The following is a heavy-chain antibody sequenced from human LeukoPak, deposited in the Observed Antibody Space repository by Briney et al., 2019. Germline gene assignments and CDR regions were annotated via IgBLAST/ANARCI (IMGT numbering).Heavy chain of an antibody. Sequence: SETLSLTCAVYGESFSGNFWTWIRQPPGKGLEWLGEINESDDTFYNPSVKSRVTILLDKSKNQFSLILTSVTAADTGRYYCARVNRGGPLDIWGQGTMVSVSS. CDR1: GESFSGNF. D-gene: IGHD3-10*01. CDR3: ARVNRGGPLDI. J-gene: IGHJ3*02. CDR2: INESDDT. V-gene: IGHV4-34*01.